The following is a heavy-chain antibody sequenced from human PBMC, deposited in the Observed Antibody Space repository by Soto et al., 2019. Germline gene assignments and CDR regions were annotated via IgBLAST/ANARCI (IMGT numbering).Heavy chain of an antibody. D-gene: IGHD1-26*01. J-gene: IGHJ2*01. CDR2: IYWDDDK. CDR1: GFSLGTYGVG. V-gene: IGHV2-5*02. CDR3: AHRGGGIVDWYFDL. Sequence: QITLNESGPTLVKPTQTLTLTCTFSGFSLGTYGVGVGWIRQPPGKALEWFALIYWDDDKRYSPSLKSRLTIAKDTSKRQVFLTLTNMDPVDTVTYYCAHRGGGIVDWYFDLWGRGTPVIVSS.